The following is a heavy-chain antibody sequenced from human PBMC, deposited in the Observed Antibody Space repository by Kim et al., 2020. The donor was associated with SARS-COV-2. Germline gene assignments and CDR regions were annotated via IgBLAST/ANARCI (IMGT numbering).Heavy chain of an antibody. CDR2: ISHRGART. V-gene: IGHV3-23*01. J-gene: IGHJ4*02. CDR3: DASDY. Sequence: ISHRGARTHDADSVRGRFTIARDNSKSTLFLQMNNLRVEDTGVYYCDASDYWGQGSLVTVSS.